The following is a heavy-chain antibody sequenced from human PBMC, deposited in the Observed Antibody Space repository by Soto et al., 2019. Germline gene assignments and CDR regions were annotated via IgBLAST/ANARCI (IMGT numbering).Heavy chain of an antibody. Sequence: GESLKISFKGSGYRFTSYWIGWVRQMPGKGLEWMGIIYPGDSDTRYSPSFQGQVTISADKSISTAYLQWSSLKASDTAMYYCARLSGSYCGGDCYHYYYYGMDVWGQGTTVTVSS. CDR2: IYPGDSDT. D-gene: IGHD2-21*02. J-gene: IGHJ6*02. V-gene: IGHV5-51*01. CDR1: GYRFTSYW. CDR3: ARLSGSYCGGDCYHYYYYGMDV.